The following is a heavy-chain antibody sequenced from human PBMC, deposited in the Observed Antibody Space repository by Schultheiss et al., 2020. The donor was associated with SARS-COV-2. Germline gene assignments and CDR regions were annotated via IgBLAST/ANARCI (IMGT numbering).Heavy chain of an antibody. CDR2: INPNSGGT. Sequence: ASVKVSCKASGYTFTGYYMHWVRQAPGQGLEWMGRINPNSGGTNYAQKLQGRVTMTTDTSTSTVYMELSSLRSEDTAVYYCARGHPQKWAFDYWGQGTLVTVSS. V-gene: IGHV1-2*06. CDR3: ARGHPQKWAFDY. D-gene: IGHD2-8*01. CDR1: GYTFTGYY. J-gene: IGHJ4*02.